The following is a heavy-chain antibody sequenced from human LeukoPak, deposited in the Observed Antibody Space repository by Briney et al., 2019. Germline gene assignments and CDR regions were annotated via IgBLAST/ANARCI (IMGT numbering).Heavy chain of an antibody. V-gene: IGHV1-69*13. Sequence: SVKVSCKASGGTFSSYAISWVRQVPGQGLEWVGGIIPIFGTANYAQKFQGRVTITADESTSTAYMELSSLRSEDTAVYYCARDEMATIPLGYWGQGTLVTVSS. CDR3: ARDEMATIPLGY. D-gene: IGHD5-24*01. CDR2: IIPIFGTA. CDR1: GGTFSSYA. J-gene: IGHJ4*02.